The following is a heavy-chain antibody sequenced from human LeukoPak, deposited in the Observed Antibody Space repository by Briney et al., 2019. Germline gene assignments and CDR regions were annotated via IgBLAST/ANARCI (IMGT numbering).Heavy chain of an antibody. CDR3: ARVRGVDDAFDI. D-gene: IGHD3-10*01. J-gene: IGHJ3*02. Sequence: SVKVSCKVSGYTLTELSMHWVRQAPGKGREWMGGFDPEDGETIYAQKFQGRVTMTEDTSTDTAYMELSSLRSEDTAVYYCARVRGVDDAFDIWGQGTMVTVSS. CDR2: FDPEDGET. V-gene: IGHV1-24*01. CDR1: GYTLTELS.